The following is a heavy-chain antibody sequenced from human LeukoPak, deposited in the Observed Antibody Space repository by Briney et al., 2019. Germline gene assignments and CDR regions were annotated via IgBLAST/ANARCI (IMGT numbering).Heavy chain of an antibody. V-gene: IGHV3-53*01. CDR1: GFTFSSYA. CDR2: IYSGGST. J-gene: IGHJ3*02. D-gene: IGHD1-14*01. Sequence: GGSLRLSCAASGFTFSSYAMSWVRQAPGKGLEWVSVIYSGGSTYYAGSVKGRFTISRDNVKNTLYLQMNSLSAEDTAVYYCARGLGNRDGFDMWGQGTAVTVSS. CDR3: ARGLGNRDGFDM.